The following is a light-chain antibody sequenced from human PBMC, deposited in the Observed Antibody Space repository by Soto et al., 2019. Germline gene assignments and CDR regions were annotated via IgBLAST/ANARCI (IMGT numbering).Light chain of an antibody. CDR1: QSVSSK. J-gene: IGKJ5*01. CDR3: QQYNNWLHSIT. Sequence: EILMTQSPATLSVSPGERATLSCGASQSVSSKLAWYQQKPGQAPRLLIYGASTRATGIPARLSGSGSGKEFTLTISSLQSEDFAVYYCQQYNNWLHSITFGHGTRLEIK. V-gene: IGKV3-15*01. CDR2: GAS.